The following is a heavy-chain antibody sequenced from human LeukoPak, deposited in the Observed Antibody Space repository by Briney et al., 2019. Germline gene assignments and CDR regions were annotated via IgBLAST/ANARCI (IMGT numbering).Heavy chain of an antibody. CDR1: GFSVSSKS. J-gene: IGHJ4*02. V-gene: IGHV3-53*01. D-gene: IGHD6-19*01. Sequence: PGGSLRLSCAASGFSVSSKSMSWVRQAPGKGLEWVSLIYSDDNTYYADSVKGRFTISRDNSKNTLYLQMNSLRAEDTAVYYCAKRRLAVAGKSFDYWGQGTLVTVSS. CDR2: IYSDDNT. CDR3: AKRRLAVAGKSFDY.